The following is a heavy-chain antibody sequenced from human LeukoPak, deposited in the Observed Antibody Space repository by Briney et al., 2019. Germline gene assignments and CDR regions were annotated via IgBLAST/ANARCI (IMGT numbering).Heavy chain of an antibody. Sequence: ASVKVSCKASEYTFTSYDINWVRQATGQGLEWLGWMNPNSVNTGYAQKFQGRVTMTRNTSISTAYMELSSLRSEDTAVYYCASLIAVAGTRDYWGQGTLVTVSS. V-gene: IGHV1-8*01. D-gene: IGHD6-19*01. CDR1: EYTFTSYD. CDR2: MNPNSVNT. CDR3: ASLIAVAGTRDY. J-gene: IGHJ4*02.